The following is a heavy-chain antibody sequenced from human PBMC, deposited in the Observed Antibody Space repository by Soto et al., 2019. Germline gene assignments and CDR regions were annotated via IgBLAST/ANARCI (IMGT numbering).Heavy chain of an antibody. CDR2: INHSGST. V-gene: IGHV4-34*01. J-gene: IGHJ6*02. Sequence: QVQLQQWGAGLLKPSETLSLTCAVYGGSFSGYYWSWIRQPPGKGLEWIGEINHSGSTNYNPSLKSRVTISVDTSKNQFSLKLSSGTAADTAVYYCARPGRVRYFGTTYSYGMDVWGQGTTVTVSS. D-gene: IGHD3-9*01. CDR1: GGSFSGYY. CDR3: ARPGRVRYFGTTYSYGMDV.